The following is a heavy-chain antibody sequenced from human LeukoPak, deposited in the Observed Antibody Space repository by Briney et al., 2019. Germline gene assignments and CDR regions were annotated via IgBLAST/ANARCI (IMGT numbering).Heavy chain of an antibody. CDR1: GFTFSSYA. J-gene: IGHJ3*02. CDR2: ISSNGGSK. Sequence: PGGSLRLSCAASGFTFSSYAMHWVRQAPGKGLEYVSAISSNGGSKYYANSVKGRFTISRDNSKNTLYLQMGSLRAEDMAVYYSAREPHPDILTGYYSLAFDIWGQGTMVTVSS. CDR3: AREPHPDILTGYYSLAFDI. V-gene: IGHV3-64*01. D-gene: IGHD3-9*01.